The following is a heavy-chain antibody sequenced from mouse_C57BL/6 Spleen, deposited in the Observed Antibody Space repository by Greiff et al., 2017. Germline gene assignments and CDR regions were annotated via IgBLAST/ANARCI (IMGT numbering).Heavy chain of an antibody. Sequence: VQLQQSGAELVRPGASVTLSCTASGFTIKDDYMHWVKQRPEQGLEWMGWIDPENGDTDYDSKFKGQATITADTSSNTDYLKLSNLTTEDTAVYCWTGGSSPVLDYWGQGTSVTVSS. CDR2: IDPENGDT. J-gene: IGHJ4*01. CDR1: GFTIKDDY. CDR3: TGGSSPVLDY. D-gene: IGHD1-1*01. V-gene: IGHV14-4*01.